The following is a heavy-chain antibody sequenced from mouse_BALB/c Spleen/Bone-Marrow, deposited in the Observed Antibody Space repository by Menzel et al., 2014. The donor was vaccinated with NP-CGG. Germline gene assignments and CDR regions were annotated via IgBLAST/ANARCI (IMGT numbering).Heavy chain of an antibody. D-gene: IGHD2-4*01. Sequence: QVQLKESGAELMKPGASVEISCKATGYTFSTYWIEWVKPRPGHGLEWIGEILPGSGTTNYNEKFKGKATFTADTSSNTAYMQLSSLTSEDSAVYYCARLITTGGFAYWGQGTLVTVSA. CDR2: ILPGSGTT. CDR3: ARLITTGGFAY. J-gene: IGHJ3*01. CDR1: GYTFSTYW. V-gene: IGHV1-9*01.